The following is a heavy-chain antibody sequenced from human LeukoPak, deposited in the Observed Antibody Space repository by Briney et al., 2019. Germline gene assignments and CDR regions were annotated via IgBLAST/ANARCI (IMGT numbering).Heavy chain of an antibody. CDR1: GYSITNYA. Sequence: ASVKVSCKASGYSITNYAILWVRQAPGQGLEWMGWINTNTEKSTYAPGFTGRYVFSLDSSVNTAYLQISSLKAEDTALYYCAAGGGYRFAYWGQGTLVTVSS. J-gene: IGHJ4*02. CDR3: AAGGGYRFAY. CDR2: INTNTEKS. V-gene: IGHV7-4-1*02. D-gene: IGHD6-25*01.